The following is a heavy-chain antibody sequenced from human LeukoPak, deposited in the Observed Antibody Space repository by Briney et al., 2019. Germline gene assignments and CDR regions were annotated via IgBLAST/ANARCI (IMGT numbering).Heavy chain of an antibody. Sequence: SGGSLRLSCAASGFTFSSDPMHWVRQAPGKGLDWVAVISYDGSPKYYADSVKGRFTISRDNSKNTLYLQMDSVRTEDSAVYYCARGESVAMGSIDYWGQGTLVTVSS. CDR1: GFTFSSDP. CDR2: ISYDGSPK. D-gene: IGHD2-2*01. V-gene: IGHV3-30*01. J-gene: IGHJ4*02. CDR3: ARGESVAMGSIDY.